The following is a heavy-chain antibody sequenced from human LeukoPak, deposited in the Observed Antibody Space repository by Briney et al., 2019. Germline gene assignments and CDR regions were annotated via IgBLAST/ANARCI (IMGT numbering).Heavy chain of an antibody. J-gene: IGHJ3*02. CDR1: GASISSGSYY. CDR2: IYTSGST. Sequence: PSQTLSLTCTVSGASISSGSYYWSWIRQPAGKGLEWIGRIYTSGSTNYNPSLKSRVTISVDTSKNQFSLKLSSVTAADTAVYYCARDFEYSSSSAAFDIWGQGTMVTVSS. V-gene: IGHV4-61*02. D-gene: IGHD6-6*01. CDR3: ARDFEYSSSSAAFDI.